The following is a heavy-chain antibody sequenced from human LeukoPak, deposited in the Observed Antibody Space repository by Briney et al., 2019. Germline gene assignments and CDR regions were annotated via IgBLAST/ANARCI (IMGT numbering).Heavy chain of an antibody. V-gene: IGHV4-39*07. CDR3: AIFDYGDYFFDY. CDR2: IYYSGST. Sequence: SETLPLTCTVSGGSISSSSYYWGWIRQPPGKGLEWIGSIYYSGSTYYNPSLKSRVTISVDTSKNQFSLKLSSVTAADTAVYYCAIFDYGDYFFDYWGQGTLVTVSS. D-gene: IGHD4-17*01. J-gene: IGHJ4*02. CDR1: GGSISSSSYY.